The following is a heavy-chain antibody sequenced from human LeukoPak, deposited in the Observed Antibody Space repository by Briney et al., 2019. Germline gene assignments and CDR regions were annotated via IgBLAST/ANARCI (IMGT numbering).Heavy chain of an antibody. J-gene: IGHJ6*02. D-gene: IGHD2-2*01. CDR2: ISGSGGST. CDR3: AKETCSSTSCLYYYYGMDV. Sequence: GGSLRLSCAASGFTFSSYAMSWVRQAPGKGLEWVSAISGSGGSTYYADSVKGRFTISRDNSRDTLYLQMNSLRAEDTAVYYCAKETCSSTSCLYYYYGMDVWGQGTTVTVSS. V-gene: IGHV3-23*01. CDR1: GFTFSSYA.